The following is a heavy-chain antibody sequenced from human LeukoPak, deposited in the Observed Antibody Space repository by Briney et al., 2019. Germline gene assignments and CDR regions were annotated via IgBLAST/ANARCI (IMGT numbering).Heavy chain of an antibody. CDR3: ARVYYDSSGYYYFGYYYYYMDV. CDR1: GYTFTSYG. J-gene: IGHJ6*03. V-gene: IGHV1-18*01. CDR2: ISAYNGNT. Sequence: ASVKVSCKASGYTFTSYGISWVRQDPGQGLEWMGWISAYNGNTNYAQKLQGRVTMTTDTSTSTAYMELRSLRSDDTAVYYCARVYYDSSGYYYFGYYYYYMDVWGKGTTVTVSS. D-gene: IGHD3-22*01.